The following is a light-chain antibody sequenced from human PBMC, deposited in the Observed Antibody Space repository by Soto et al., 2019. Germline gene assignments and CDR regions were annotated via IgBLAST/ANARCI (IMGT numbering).Light chain of an antibody. V-gene: IGLV1-47*01. J-gene: IGLJ3*02. CDR3: ATWDANLSGL. Sequence: QPVLTQPPSASGTPGQRVTISCSGSSSNIGSNTVNWYQQLPGTAPKLLIYRNNQRPSGVPDRFSGSKSGTSASLAISGLRSEDEADYYCATWDANLSGLFGGGTKLTVL. CDR1: SSNIGSNT. CDR2: RNN.